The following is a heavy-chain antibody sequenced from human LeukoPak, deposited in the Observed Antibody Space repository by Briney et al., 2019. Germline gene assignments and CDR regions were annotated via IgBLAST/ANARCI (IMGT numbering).Heavy chain of an antibody. CDR1: GGTFSSYA. Sequence: ASVKVSCKASGGTFSSYAISWVRQAPGQGLEWMGGIIPIFGTANYALKFQGRVTITTDESTSTAYMELSSLRSEDTAVYYCARAGGDGYNTNWFDPWGQGTLVTVSS. D-gene: IGHD5-24*01. V-gene: IGHV1-69*05. CDR2: IIPIFGTA. J-gene: IGHJ5*02. CDR3: ARAGGDGYNTNWFDP.